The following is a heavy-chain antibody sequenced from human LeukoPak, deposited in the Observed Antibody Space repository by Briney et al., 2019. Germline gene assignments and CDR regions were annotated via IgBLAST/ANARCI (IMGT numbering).Heavy chain of an antibody. J-gene: IGHJ6*02. CDR2: ISGSGGST. V-gene: IGHV3-23*01. D-gene: IGHD5-12*01. CDR3: ARDGNSGYDLNYYYGMDF. Sequence: GGSLRLSCAASGFTFSSYAMSWVCQAPGKGLEWVSAISGSGGSTYYADSVKGRFTISRDNSKNTLYLQMNSLRAEDTAMFYCARDGNSGYDLNYYYGMDFWGQGTTVTVSS. CDR1: GFTFSSYA.